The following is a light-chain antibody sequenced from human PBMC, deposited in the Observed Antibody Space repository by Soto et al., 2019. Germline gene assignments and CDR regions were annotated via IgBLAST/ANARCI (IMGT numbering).Light chain of an antibody. J-gene: IGLJ2*01. CDR3: AAWDGSLNNVL. CDR2: GDY. Sequence: QSVLTQPPSASGTPGQRVTISCSGSGSSIGTNTVNWYRQLPGTAPKLLIYGDYQRPSGVPDRFSGSKSGTSASLAISGLQSEDEADYYCAAWDGSLNNVLFGGGTKVTVL. V-gene: IGLV1-44*01. CDR1: GSSIGTNT.